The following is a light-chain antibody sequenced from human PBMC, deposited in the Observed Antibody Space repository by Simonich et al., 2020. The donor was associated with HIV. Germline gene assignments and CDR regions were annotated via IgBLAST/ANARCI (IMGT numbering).Light chain of an antibody. CDR3: HQSSSLPYT. CDR2: YVT. CDR1: QSISGS. V-gene: IGKV6-21*01. J-gene: IGKJ2*01. Sequence: EIVLIQSPDFQSVTPKEKVTITCRANQSISGSLHWYQQKPDQSPNLLIKYVTQSVSGVPSRFSGSESGTDFTLTINSLEAEDAATYYCHQSSSLPYTFGQGTKLEI.